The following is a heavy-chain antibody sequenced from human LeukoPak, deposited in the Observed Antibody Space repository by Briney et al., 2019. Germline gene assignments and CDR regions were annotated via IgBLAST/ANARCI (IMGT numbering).Heavy chain of an antibody. Sequence: GGSLRLSCAASGFTFSNYNMNWVRHAPGKGLEWVSSITSSSSYIYYADSVKGRFTISRDNAKNSLYLQMNSLRAEDTAVYYCPRDPYSGSYSAYYYYYMDVWGKGTTVTVSS. D-gene: IGHD1-26*01. CDR3: PRDPYSGSYSAYYYYYMDV. CDR2: ITSSSSYI. CDR1: GFTFSNYN. V-gene: IGHV3-21*01. J-gene: IGHJ6*03.